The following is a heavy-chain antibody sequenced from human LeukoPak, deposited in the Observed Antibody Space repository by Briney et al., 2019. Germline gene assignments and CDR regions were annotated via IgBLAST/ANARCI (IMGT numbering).Heavy chain of an antibody. CDR2: MNPNSGNT. CDR3: ARDSSGWYHWFDP. V-gene: IGHV1-8*01. CDR1: GYTFTSYD. J-gene: IGHJ5*02. D-gene: IGHD6-19*01. Sequence: ASVKVSCKASGYTFTSYDINWVRQATGQGLEWMGWMNPNSGNTGYAQKFQGRVTITRNTSIGTAYMELSSLRSEDTAVYYCARDSSGWYHWFDPWGHGTLVTVSS.